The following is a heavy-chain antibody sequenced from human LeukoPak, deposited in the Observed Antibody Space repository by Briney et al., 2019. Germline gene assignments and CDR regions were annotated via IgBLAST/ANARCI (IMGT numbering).Heavy chain of an antibody. J-gene: IGHJ4*02. V-gene: IGHV1-2*02. CDR3: ARGSPSSSGWYGDH. CDR1: GYTFTGYY. D-gene: IGHD6-19*01. Sequence: GASVKVSCKASGYTFTGYYMHWVRQAPGQGLEWMGWINPNSGGTNYAQKFQGRVTMTRDTSISTAYMELSRLRSDDTAVYYCARGSPSSSGWYGDHWGQGILVTVSS. CDR2: INPNSGGT.